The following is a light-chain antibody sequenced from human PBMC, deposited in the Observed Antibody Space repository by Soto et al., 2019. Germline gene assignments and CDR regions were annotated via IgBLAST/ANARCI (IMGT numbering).Light chain of an antibody. Sequence: QSVLTQPASVSGSPGQSITISCTGTSSDVGGYTYVSWYQQHPGKAPKLMIYQVSNRPSGVSNRFSGSKSDNTASLTISGLQTEDEADYYCSSYTNSNTRVFGGGTKLTVL. CDR1: SSDVGGYTY. J-gene: IGLJ3*02. CDR3: SSYTNSNTRV. CDR2: QVS. V-gene: IGLV2-14*01.